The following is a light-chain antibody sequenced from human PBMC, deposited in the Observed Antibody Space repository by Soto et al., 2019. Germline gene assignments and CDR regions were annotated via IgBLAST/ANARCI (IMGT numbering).Light chain of an antibody. V-gene: IGLV2-14*01. CDR1: SSDVGGYNY. Sequence: QSALTQPASVSGSPGQSITISCTGTSSDVGGYNYVSWSQQHPGKAPKLIIYEVSNRPSGVSNRFSGSKSGNTASLTISGLQAEVEADYYCSSYTTTDTYVFGTGTKLTVL. J-gene: IGLJ1*01. CDR2: EVS. CDR3: SSYTTTDTYV.